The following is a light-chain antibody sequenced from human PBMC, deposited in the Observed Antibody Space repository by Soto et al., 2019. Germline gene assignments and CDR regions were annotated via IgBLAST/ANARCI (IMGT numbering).Light chain of an antibody. Sequence: DIQMTHSPSSLSASVVDIVTITCQASQDISNYLNWYQQKPGKAPKLLIYDASNLETGVPSRFSGSGSGTDFTFTISSLQPEDIATYYCQQYDNLPLTFGGGTKVDIK. J-gene: IGKJ4*01. CDR1: QDISNY. CDR2: DAS. CDR3: QQYDNLPLT. V-gene: IGKV1-33*01.